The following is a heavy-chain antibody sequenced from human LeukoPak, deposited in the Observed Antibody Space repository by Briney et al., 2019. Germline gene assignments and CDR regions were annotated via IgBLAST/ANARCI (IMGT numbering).Heavy chain of an antibody. D-gene: IGHD4-23*01. Sequence: GGSLRLSCAASGFTFSSYAMSWVRQAPGKGLEWVSAISGSGGSTYYADSVKGRFTISRDNSKNTLYLQMNSLRAEDTAVYYCARDRGGNLYYYYTDVWGKGTTVTVSS. CDR3: ARDRGGNLYYYYTDV. V-gene: IGHV3-23*01. J-gene: IGHJ6*03. CDR2: ISGSGGST. CDR1: GFTFSSYA.